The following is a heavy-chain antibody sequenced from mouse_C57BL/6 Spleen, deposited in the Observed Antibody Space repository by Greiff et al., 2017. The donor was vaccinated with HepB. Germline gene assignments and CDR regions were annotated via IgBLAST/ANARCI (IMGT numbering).Heavy chain of an antibody. CDR3: ARTYWAMDY. J-gene: IGHJ4*01. D-gene: IGHD2-10*01. CDR1: GYSFTGYY. V-gene: IGHV1-42*01. Sequence: VQLKESGPELVKPGASVKISCKASGYSFTGYYMNWVKQSPEKSLEWIGEINPSTGGTTYNQKFKAKATLTVDKSSSTAYMQLKSLTSEDSAVYYCARTYWAMDYWGQGTSVTVSS. CDR2: INPSTGGT.